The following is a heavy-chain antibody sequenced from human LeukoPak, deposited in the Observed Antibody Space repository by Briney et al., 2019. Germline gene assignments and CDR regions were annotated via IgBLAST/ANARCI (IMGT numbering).Heavy chain of an antibody. Sequence: SETLSLTCDVTGGSISSSNWWSWVRQPPGKGLEWIGEIYHSGSTNYNPSLKSRVTISVDKSKNQFSLKVTSVTAADTAVYYCARKYYYDPKTFDPWGQGTLVTVSS. D-gene: IGHD3-22*01. CDR3: ARKYYYDPKTFDP. V-gene: IGHV4-4*02. J-gene: IGHJ5*02. CDR2: IYHSGST. CDR1: GGSISSSNW.